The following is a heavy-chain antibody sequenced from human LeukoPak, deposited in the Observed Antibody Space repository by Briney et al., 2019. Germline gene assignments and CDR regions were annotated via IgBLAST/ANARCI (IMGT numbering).Heavy chain of an antibody. J-gene: IGHJ6*02. CDR2: ISSSSSYI. CDR3: AGSYYDFWSGYFNNYYHGMDV. Sequence: PGGSLRLSCAASGFTFSSYSMNWVRQAPGKVLEWVSSISSSSSYIYYADSVKGRFTISRDNAKNSLYLQMNSLRAEDTAVYYCAGSYYDFWSGYFNNYYHGMDVWGQGTTVTVSS. CDR1: GFTFSSYS. D-gene: IGHD3-3*01. V-gene: IGHV3-21*01.